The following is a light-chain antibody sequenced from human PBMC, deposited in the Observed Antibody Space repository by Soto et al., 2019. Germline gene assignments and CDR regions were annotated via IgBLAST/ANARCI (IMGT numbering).Light chain of an antibody. Sequence: QSVLTQPPSASGTPGQKVTISCSGATSDIGSNTIHWYRHLPGSGPTLVVFNNDQRPSGVPDRISGSKSGTSASLAISGLQSEDEADYYCSSYAGSNNWVFGGGTKVTVL. V-gene: IGLV1-44*01. J-gene: IGLJ3*02. CDR2: NND. CDR3: SSYAGSNNWV. CDR1: TSDIGSNT.